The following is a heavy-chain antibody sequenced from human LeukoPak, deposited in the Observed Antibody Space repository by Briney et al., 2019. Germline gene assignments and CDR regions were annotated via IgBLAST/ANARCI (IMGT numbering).Heavy chain of an antibody. D-gene: IGHD3-3*01. CDR2: INHSGST. J-gene: IGHJ4*02. Sequence: SETLSLTCAVYGGSFSGYYWSWIRQPPGKGLEWIGEINHSGSTNYNPSLKSRVTISVDTSKNQFSLKLSSVTAADTAVYYCARGYYDFWSGYYTGQVSGLDYWGQGTLVTVSS. V-gene: IGHV4-34*01. CDR3: ARGYYDFWSGYYTGQVSGLDY. CDR1: GGSFSGYY.